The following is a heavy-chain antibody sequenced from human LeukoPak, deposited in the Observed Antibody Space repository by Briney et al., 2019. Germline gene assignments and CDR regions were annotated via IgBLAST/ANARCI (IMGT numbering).Heavy chain of an antibody. J-gene: IGHJ5*02. V-gene: IGHV4-61*02. D-gene: IGHD3-10*01. CDR1: GGSISSGSYY. CDR3: ARLRGFGEFPRWFDP. Sequence: SETLSLTCTVSGGSISSGSYYWSWIRQPAGKGLEWIGRIYTSGSTNYNPSLKSRVTISVDTSKNQFSLKLSSVAAADTAVYYCARLRGFGEFPRWFDPWGQGTLVTVSS. CDR2: IYTSGST.